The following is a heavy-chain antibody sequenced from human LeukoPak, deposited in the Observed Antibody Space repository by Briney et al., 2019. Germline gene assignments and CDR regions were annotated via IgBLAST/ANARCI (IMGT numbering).Heavy chain of an antibody. CDR3: ARDVGYGMNV. V-gene: IGHV3-74*01. J-gene: IGHJ6*02. CDR2: TTSDGSTT. CDR1: GFTFSTYW. D-gene: IGHD2-15*01. Sequence: GGSLRLSCAASGFTFSTYWMYWVRQAPGKGLVWVSRTTSDGSTTTYADSVKGRFTISRDNAKNTLYLQMNSLRAEDTAVYYCARDVGYGMNVWGQGTTVTVSS.